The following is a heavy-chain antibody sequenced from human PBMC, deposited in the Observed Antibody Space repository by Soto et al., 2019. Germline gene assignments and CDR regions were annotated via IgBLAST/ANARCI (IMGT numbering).Heavy chain of an antibody. CDR1: GFTFSDYA. CDR3: AKEFYSLELLDY. Sequence: GGSLRLSCAASGFTFSDYAMSWVRQAPGRGLEWVSSISGSGGSTYFADSVKGRFTISRDNSKNTLYLQMNSLRAEDTAVYYCAKEFYSLELLDYCGQGTLVTGSS. D-gene: IGHD1-1*01. V-gene: IGHV3-23*01. J-gene: IGHJ4*02. CDR2: ISGSGGST.